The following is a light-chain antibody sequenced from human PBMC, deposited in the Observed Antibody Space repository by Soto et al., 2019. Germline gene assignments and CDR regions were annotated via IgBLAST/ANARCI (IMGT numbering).Light chain of an antibody. CDR3: QQREDWPRA. J-gene: IGKJ4*01. Sequence: EIVLTQSPATLSLSPGERATLSCRASQSDGDYLGWYQQKPGQAPRLLIYDASQRATGVPARFSASGSGTDFTLTISSLEPEDFAIYYCQQREDWPRAFGGGTKVEFK. CDR2: DAS. V-gene: IGKV3-11*01. CDR1: QSDGDY.